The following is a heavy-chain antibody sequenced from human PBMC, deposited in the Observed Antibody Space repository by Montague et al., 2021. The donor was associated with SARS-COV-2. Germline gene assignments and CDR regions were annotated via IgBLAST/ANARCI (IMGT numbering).Heavy chain of an antibody. CDR1: GGSISSANYC. J-gene: IGHJ4*02. D-gene: IGHD1-26*01. Sequence: TLSLTCSVSGGSISSANYCWSWIRQHPGKGLEFIGYIYYSGSSFYNPSLKSRLTISVDTSKNRFSLRLSSVTAADTAIYFCASQSGSYYNYFDLWGQGTLVTVSS. CDR2: IYYSGSS. V-gene: IGHV4-31*03. CDR3: ASQSGSYYNYFDL.